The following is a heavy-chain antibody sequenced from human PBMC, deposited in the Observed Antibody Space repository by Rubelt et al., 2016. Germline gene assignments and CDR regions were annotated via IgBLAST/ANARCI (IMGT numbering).Heavy chain of an antibody. CDR2: IIPILGLA. CDR1: GGTFSSYA. CDR3: ASALPNLVGIAARDYYYCYGMDV. V-gene: IGHV1-69*04. D-gene: IGHD6-6*01. J-gene: IGHJ6*01. Sequence: QVQLVQSGAEVKKPGSSVKVSCKASGGTFSSYAISWVRQAPGQGLEWMGRIIPILGLANYAQKFQGRVTITADTSTSTAELELGGLRAEEPAVYYGASALPNLVGIAARDYYYCYGMDVWGQGTTVTVSS.